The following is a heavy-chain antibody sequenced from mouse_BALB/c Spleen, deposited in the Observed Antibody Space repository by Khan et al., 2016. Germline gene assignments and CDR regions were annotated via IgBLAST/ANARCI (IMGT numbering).Heavy chain of an antibody. D-gene: IGHD1-1*01. CDR1: GYSITSDYA. J-gene: IGHJ3*01. CDR3: ATTVVAPRFAY. Sequence: EVQLVESGPGLVKPSQSLSLTCTVTGYSITSDYAWNWIRQFPGNKLEWMGYISYSGSTSYNPSLKSRISITRYSSKNQFFLQLNSVTTEDTATYYCATTVVAPRFAYWGQGTLVTVSA. V-gene: IGHV3-2*02. CDR2: ISYSGST.